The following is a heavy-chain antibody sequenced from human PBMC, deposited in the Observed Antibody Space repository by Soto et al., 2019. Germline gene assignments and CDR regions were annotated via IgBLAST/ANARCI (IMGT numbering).Heavy chain of an antibody. J-gene: IGHJ4*02. D-gene: IGHD1-26*01. CDR2: ITGTSANT. CDR1: GFTFNTYN. Sequence: DVQLVESGGGLVKPGGSLRLSCAASGFTFNTYNMNWVRQAPGKGLEWVSSITGTSANTYYADSVKGRFIISRDNARNSLYLQMNSLRAEDTALYFCARDSGSFSYWGQGTQVTVSS. CDR3: ARDSGSFSY. V-gene: IGHV3-21*01.